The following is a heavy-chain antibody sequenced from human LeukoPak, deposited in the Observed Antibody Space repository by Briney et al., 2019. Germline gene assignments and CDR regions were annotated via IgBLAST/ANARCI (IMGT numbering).Heavy chain of an antibody. D-gene: IGHD6-19*01. CDR1: GSSISSYY. J-gene: IGHJ5*02. CDR3: ARGIAVAGTRGWFDP. CDR2: IYTSGST. Sequence: SETLSLTCTVSGSSISSYYWSWIRQPAGKGLEWIGRIYTSGSTNYNPSLKSRVTISVDTSKNQFSLKLSSVTAADTAVYYCARGIAVAGTRGWFDPWGQGTLVTVSS. V-gene: IGHV4-4*07.